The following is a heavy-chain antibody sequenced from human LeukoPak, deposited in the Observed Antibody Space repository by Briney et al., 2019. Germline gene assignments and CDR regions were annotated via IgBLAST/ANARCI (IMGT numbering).Heavy chain of an antibody. D-gene: IGHD6-13*01. CDR2: VSYTGST. Sequence: SETLSLTCTVSGDSMSGHYWGWIRQPPGKGLEYIGYVSYTGSTNSNPSLKSRLTISIDTSKIQFSLRLRSVTAADSALYYCARLRRGSSWYYFDYWGQGTLVTVSS. J-gene: IGHJ4*02. CDR3: ARLRRGSSWYYFDY. V-gene: IGHV4-59*11. CDR1: GDSMSGHY.